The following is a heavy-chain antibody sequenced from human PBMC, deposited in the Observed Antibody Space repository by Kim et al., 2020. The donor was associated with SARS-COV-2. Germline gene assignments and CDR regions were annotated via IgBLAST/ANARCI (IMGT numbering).Heavy chain of an antibody. D-gene: IGHD1-1*01. Sequence: SETLSLTCAVYGGSFSGYYWSWIRQPPGKGLEWIGEINHSGSTNYNPSLKSRVTISVDTSKNQFSLKLSSVTAADTAVYYCARGGMFWAYNPNHYGMDVWGQGTTVTVSS. V-gene: IGHV4-34*01. CDR2: INHSGST. CDR3: ARGGMFWAYNPNHYGMDV. CDR1: GGSFSGYY. J-gene: IGHJ6*02.